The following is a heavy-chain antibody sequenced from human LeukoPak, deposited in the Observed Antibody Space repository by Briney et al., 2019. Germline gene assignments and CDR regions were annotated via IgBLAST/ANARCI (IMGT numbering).Heavy chain of an antibody. CDR2: ISGGGGYT. J-gene: IGHJ6*02. CDR3: AKDFHGMDV. CDR1: GFTFSSYG. Sequence: GGSLRLSCAASGFTFSSYGISWVRQAPGKGLEWVSIISGGGGYTYYADSVKGRFTISRDNSKNTLYMQMNSLRAEDTAVYYCAKDFHGMDVWGQGTTVTVSS. V-gene: IGHV3-23*01.